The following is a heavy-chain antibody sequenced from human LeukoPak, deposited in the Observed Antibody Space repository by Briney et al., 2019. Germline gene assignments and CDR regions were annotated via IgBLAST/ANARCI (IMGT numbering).Heavy chain of an antibody. Sequence: GGSLRLSCAASGFTFSSYWMHWVRQAPGKGLVWVSRINSDGSSTSYADSVKGRFTISRDNAKNTLYLQMNSLRADDTAVYYCAKYGDILTGYPYYFDYWGQGTLVTVSS. CDR2: INSDGSST. CDR3: AKYGDILTGYPYYFDY. CDR1: GFTFSSYW. V-gene: IGHV3-74*01. D-gene: IGHD3-9*01. J-gene: IGHJ4*02.